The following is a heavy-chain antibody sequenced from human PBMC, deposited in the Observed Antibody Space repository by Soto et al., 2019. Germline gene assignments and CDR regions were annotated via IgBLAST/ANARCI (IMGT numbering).Heavy chain of an antibody. Sequence: ASVKVSCKASGYTFTSYGISWVRQAPGQGLEGMGWISAYNGNTNYAQKLQGRVTMNTDTSTSTAYMELRSLRSDDTAVYYCARVGTIVGVVSPSDNWFDPWGQGTLVTVSS. CDR1: GYTFTSYG. J-gene: IGHJ5*02. D-gene: IGHD3-3*01. V-gene: IGHV1-18*04. CDR2: ISAYNGNT. CDR3: ARVGTIVGVVSPSDNWFDP.